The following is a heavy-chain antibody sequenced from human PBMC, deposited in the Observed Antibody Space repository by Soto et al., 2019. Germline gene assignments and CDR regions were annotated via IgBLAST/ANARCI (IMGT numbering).Heavy chain of an antibody. J-gene: IGHJ4*02. CDR3: AKSGRGRLGEFSLDFDY. CDR1: GFTFSSYA. Sequence: GGSLRLSCAASGFTFSSYAMSWVRQAPGKGLEWVSAISGSGGSTYYADSVEGGFTITRDNSKNTTYLQMNSLRAEDTAVYYCAKSGRGRLGEFSLDFDYWGQGTMVTVSS. V-gene: IGHV3-23*01. CDR2: ISGSGGST. D-gene: IGHD3-16*02.